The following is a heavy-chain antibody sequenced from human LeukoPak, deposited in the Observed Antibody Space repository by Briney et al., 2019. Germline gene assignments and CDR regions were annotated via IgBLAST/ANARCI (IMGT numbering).Heavy chain of an antibody. CDR3: ASLLVVPAAQTFDY. J-gene: IGHJ4*02. CDR1: GGSFSGYY. CDR2: INHSGST. Sequence: PSETLSLTCAVYGGSFSGYYWSWIRQPPGKGLEWIGEINHSGSTNYNPSLKSRVTISVDTSKNQFSLKLSSVTAADTAVYYCASLLVVPAAQTFDYWGQGTLVTVSS. V-gene: IGHV4-34*01. D-gene: IGHD2-2*01.